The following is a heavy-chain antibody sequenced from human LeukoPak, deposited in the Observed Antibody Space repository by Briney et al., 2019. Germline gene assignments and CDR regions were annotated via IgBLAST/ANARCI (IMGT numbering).Heavy chain of an antibody. CDR1: GASISGSGYY. CDR3: ARDRVVWFGESPNWFDP. CDR2: IYTSGST. D-gene: IGHD3-10*01. J-gene: IGHJ5*02. V-gene: IGHV4-61*02. Sequence: SETLSLTCAVSGASISGSGYYWSWIRQPAGKGLEWIGRIYTSGSTNYNPSLKSRVTISVDTSKNQFSLKLSSVTAADTAVYYCARDRVVWFGESPNWFDPWGQGTLVTVSS.